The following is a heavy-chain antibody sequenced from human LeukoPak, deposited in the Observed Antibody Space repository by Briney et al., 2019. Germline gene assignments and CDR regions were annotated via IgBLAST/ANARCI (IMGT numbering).Heavy chain of an antibody. V-gene: IGHV3-72*01. CDR1: GFTFSDHY. D-gene: IGHD2-2*01. J-gene: IGHJ3*02. CDR3: ARVRYCSSTSCRGAFDI. Sequence: GGSLRLSCAASGFTFSDHYMDWVRQAPGKGLEWVGRTRNKANSYTTEYAASVKGRFTISGDDSKNSLYLQMNSLKTEDTAVYYCARVRYCSSTSCRGAFDIWGQGTMVTVSS. CDR2: TRNKANSYTT.